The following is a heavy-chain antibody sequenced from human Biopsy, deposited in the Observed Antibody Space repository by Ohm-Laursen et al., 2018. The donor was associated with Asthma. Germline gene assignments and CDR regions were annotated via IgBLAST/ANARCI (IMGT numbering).Heavy chain of an antibody. J-gene: IGHJ3*02. Sequence: SLRLSCAASGFTVGSNGMSWVRQPPGKGLEWVSVIYSGGGTFYADSVKGRVTISRDISKNTLSLQMNSLRAEDTAVYYCARVYGGNFFSGAFDIWGQGTMVTVSS. CDR1: GFTVGSNG. CDR3: ARVYGGNFFSGAFDI. CDR2: IYSGGGT. V-gene: IGHV3-53*01. D-gene: IGHD4-23*01.